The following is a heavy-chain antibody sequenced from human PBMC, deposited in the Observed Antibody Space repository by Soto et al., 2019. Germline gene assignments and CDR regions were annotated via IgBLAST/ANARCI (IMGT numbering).Heavy chain of an antibody. Sequence: GGSLRLSCAASGFAFSGYGMHWVRQAPGKGLEWVALIWYDGSKTYHADSVKGRFAISRDDSKSTLFLQMSSLRVDDTAVYYCVRDPATVTSYFDYWGQGALVTVSS. V-gene: IGHV3-33*01. CDR1: GFAFSGYG. CDR2: IWYDGSKT. J-gene: IGHJ4*02. D-gene: IGHD4-17*01. CDR3: VRDPATVTSYFDY.